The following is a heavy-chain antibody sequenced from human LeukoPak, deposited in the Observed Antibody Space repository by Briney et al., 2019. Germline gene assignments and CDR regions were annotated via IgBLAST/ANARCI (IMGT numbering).Heavy chain of an antibody. D-gene: IGHD6-13*01. CDR3: ARDRGERDSTWSLPAHGFDI. J-gene: IGHJ3*02. V-gene: IGHV1-69*05. CDR2: IFPIFRTA. Sequence: VKVSSKASGGTFSSYAINWVRQAPGQGLEWMGRIFPIFRTANYAQKFQGRVTVTTDESTSTAYMELSSLRPEDTAMYYCARDRGERDSTWSLPAHGFDIWGQGTMVTVSS. CDR1: GGTFSSYA.